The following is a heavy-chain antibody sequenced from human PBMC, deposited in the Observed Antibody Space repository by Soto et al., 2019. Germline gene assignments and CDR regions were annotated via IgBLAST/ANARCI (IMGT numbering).Heavy chain of an antibody. J-gene: IGHJ4*02. D-gene: IGHD6-25*01. CDR2: ISYDGSKK. V-gene: IGHV3-30*18. CDR1: GFTFSRYG. Sequence: QVQLVESGGGVVQPGRSLRLSCPASGFTFSRYGMHWVRQAPGTGLEWEAVISYDGSKKYDADSVKGRFSISIDKVKNTWYLKINSLSAENTVVYYYANGGSKLYSSGCSFDYWGQGTLVTVSS. CDR3: ANGGSKLYSSGCSFDY.